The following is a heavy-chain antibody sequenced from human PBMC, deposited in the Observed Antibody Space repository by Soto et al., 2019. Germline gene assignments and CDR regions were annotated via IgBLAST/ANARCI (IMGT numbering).Heavy chain of an antibody. CDR1: GDSVSSNSAT. D-gene: IGHD3-16*01. Sequence: PSQTLSLTCAISGDSVSSNSATWNWIRHSPSRGLEWPGRTYYMSEWYTHYAESVKSRISINPDTSKNQFSLHLNSVTPEDTAVYYCARGLIGPTPSADFAYWAQGTLVTVSS. CDR2: TYYMSEWYT. CDR3: ARGLIGPTPSADFAY. V-gene: IGHV6-1*01. J-gene: IGHJ4*02.